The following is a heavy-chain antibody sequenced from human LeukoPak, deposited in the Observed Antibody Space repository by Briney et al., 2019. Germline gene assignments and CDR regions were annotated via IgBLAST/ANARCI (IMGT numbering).Heavy chain of an antibody. CDR1: GGSFGVSY. J-gene: IGHJ5*02. D-gene: IGHD6-19*01. CDR3: ASTPGIAVADHNWFDP. Sequence: SQTLSLTCAVYGGSFGVSYWSWIRQSPGKGLEWIGEINHSGSTNYNPSLKSRVTISVDTSKNQFSLKLSSVTAADTAVYYCASTPGIAVADHNWFDPWGQGTLVTVSS. V-gene: IGHV4-34*01. CDR2: INHSGST.